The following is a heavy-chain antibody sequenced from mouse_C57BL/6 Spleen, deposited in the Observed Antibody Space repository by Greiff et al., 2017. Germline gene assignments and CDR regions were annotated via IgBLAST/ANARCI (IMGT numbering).Heavy chain of an antibody. Sequence: QVQLQQPGAELVMPGASVKLSCKASGYTFTSYWMHWVKQRPGQGLEWIGEIDPSDSYTNYNQKFKGKSTLTVDKSSSTAYMLLSSLTSEDSAVYYCARSGLDYGSSYGYFDVWGTGTTVTVSS. CDR2: IDPSDSYT. CDR1: GYTFTSYW. J-gene: IGHJ1*03. D-gene: IGHD1-1*01. V-gene: IGHV1-69*01. CDR3: ARSGLDYGSSYGYFDV.